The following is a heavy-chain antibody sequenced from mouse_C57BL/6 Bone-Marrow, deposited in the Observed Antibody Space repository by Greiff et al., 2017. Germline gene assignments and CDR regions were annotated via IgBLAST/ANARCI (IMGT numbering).Heavy chain of an antibody. Sequence: QVQLQQSGPGLVQPSQSLSITCTVSGFSLTSYGVHWVRQSPGKGLEWLGVIWSGGSTDYNAAFISRLGISKDNSKSLVFFKMNSLQADDTAIYYCARIGNYFDWGQGTTLTVSS. D-gene: IGHD2-1*01. CDR3: ARIGNYFD. CDR2: IWSGGST. CDR1: GFSLTSYG. V-gene: IGHV2-2*01. J-gene: IGHJ2*01.